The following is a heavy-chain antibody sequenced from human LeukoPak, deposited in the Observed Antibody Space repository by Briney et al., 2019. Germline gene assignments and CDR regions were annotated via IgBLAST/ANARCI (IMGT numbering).Heavy chain of an antibody. Sequence: GGSLRLSCAASGFTFSSYWMSWVRQAPGKGLEWVANIKQDGSEKYYVDSVKGRFTISRDNAKSSLYLQMNSLRAEDTAVYYCARARITIFGVVPPHGMDVWGQGTTVTVSS. D-gene: IGHD3-3*01. V-gene: IGHV3-7*01. CDR3: ARARITIFGVVPPHGMDV. CDR2: IKQDGSEK. J-gene: IGHJ6*02. CDR1: GFTFSSYW.